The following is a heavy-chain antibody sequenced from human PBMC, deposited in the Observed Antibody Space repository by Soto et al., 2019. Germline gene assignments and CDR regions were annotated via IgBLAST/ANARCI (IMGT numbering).Heavy chain of an antibody. J-gene: IGHJ4*02. V-gene: IGHV4-39*01. CDR3: AAADVFGVVTPFFEY. CDR1: GGSISSRSHY. D-gene: IGHD3-3*01. Sequence: QVQLQESGPGLVKPSETLSLTCSVSGGSISSRSHYWGWIRQSPGKHLEWIGSSFYRGRTHYNPSRESRVTLSVSTSKNQGSLNLDSVTAAGTAVYFRAAADVFGVVTPFFEYWGQGILVTVSS. CDR2: SFYRGRT.